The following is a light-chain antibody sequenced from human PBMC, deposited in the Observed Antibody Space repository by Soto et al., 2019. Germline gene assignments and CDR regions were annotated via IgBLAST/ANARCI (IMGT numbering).Light chain of an antibody. Sequence: ALQLTQSPSSLSASVGDRVTITCRASQGISSALAWYQQKPGKAPKLLIYDASSLESGVPSRFSGSGSGTDFTLTISSLQPEDFATYYCQQFNSHPLTFGQGTRLEIK. J-gene: IGKJ5*01. CDR1: QGISSA. CDR2: DAS. V-gene: IGKV1-13*02. CDR3: QQFNSHPLT.